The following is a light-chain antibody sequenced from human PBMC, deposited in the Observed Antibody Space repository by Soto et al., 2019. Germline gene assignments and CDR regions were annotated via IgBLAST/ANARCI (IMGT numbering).Light chain of an antibody. V-gene: IGKV3-20*01. Sequence: ESVLTQSAGTLSLSPGERATLSCRASQSVSSSYLAWYQRRPGQAPRLLIYGASSRATGIPDRFSGSGSGTDFTLTIRRLEPEDFAVYYCQQYGSSPVTFGQGTRLEIK. CDR2: GAS. CDR3: QQYGSSPVT. J-gene: IGKJ5*01. CDR1: QSVSSSY.